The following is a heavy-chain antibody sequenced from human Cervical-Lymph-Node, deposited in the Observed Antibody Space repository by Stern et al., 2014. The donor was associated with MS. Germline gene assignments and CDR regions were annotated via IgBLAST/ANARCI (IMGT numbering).Heavy chain of an antibody. CDR3: ARVPNYYDTTSFDS. CDR1: GGSVSSGSYD. D-gene: IGHD3-22*01. Sequence: QLQLQESGPGVVKPSETLSLTCIVSGGSVSSGSYDWIWLRQSPGLALEWIGKIDYSGSSNDNTSLKGRVTMSVDTSKNQFSLKMSSVTAADTAVYYCARVPNYYDTTSFDSWGQGTLVTVSS. J-gene: IGHJ4*02. V-gene: IGHV4-61*01. CDR2: IDYSGSS.